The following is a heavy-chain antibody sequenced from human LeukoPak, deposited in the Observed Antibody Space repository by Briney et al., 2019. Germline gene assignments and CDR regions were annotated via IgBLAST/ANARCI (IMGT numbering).Heavy chain of an antibody. D-gene: IGHD3-3*01. Sequence: GGSLRLSCAASGFTFSTYTINWVRQAPGKGLEWVSSISSNGYYIYYAGSVRGRFTISRDNAKNSLYLQMNSLRAEDTALYYCAREGLRTERSDTDAFDIWGQGTTVTVSS. CDR1: GFTFSTYT. V-gene: IGHV3-21*01. CDR2: ISSNGYYI. J-gene: IGHJ3*02. CDR3: AREGLRTERSDTDAFDI.